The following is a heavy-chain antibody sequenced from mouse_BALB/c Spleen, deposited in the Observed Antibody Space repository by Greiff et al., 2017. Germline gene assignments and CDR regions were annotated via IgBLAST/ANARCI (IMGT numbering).Heavy chain of an antibody. CDR1: GDSITSGY. J-gene: IGHJ4*01. CDR3: AKIYYDYDYAMDY. CDR2: ISYSGST. Sequence: EVKLQESGPSLVKPSQTLSLTCSVTGDSITSGYWNWIRKFPGNKLEYMGYISYSGSTYYNPSLKSRISITRDTSKNQYYLQLNSVTTEDTATYYCAKIYYDYDYAMDYWGQGTSVTVSS. D-gene: IGHD2-4*01. V-gene: IGHV3-8*02.